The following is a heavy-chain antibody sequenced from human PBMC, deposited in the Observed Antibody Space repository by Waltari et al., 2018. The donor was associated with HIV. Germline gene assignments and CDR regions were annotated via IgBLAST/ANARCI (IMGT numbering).Heavy chain of an antibody. Sequence: QVELQESGPGLVKPSETLALPCTVSDGSMSNQYWSWIRQYPGKGLEWIGNIYYSGPTNYNPSLGSRVTVSVDTSKMQFSLKLTSVTAADTAVYFCARGSGLKVTLDWYFDVWGRGTLVTVSS. J-gene: IGHJ2*01. CDR3: ARGSGLKVTLDWYFDV. CDR2: IYYSGPT. V-gene: IGHV4-59*11. CDR1: DGSMSNQY.